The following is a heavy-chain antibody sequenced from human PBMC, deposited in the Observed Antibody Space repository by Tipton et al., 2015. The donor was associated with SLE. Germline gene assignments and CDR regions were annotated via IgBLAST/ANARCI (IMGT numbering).Heavy chain of an antibody. CDR2: INHSGSA. V-gene: IGHV4-34*01. CDR1: GGSFSGYH. CDR3: ARGGYDFWSGPGNY. J-gene: IGHJ4*02. Sequence: TLSLTCAVYGGSFSGYHWSWIRQPPGKGLEWIGEINHSGSATYNPSPKSRVTISLDTSKNQFSLKLRSVTAADTAVYYCARGGYDFWSGPGNYWGQGTLVTVSS. D-gene: IGHD3-3*01.